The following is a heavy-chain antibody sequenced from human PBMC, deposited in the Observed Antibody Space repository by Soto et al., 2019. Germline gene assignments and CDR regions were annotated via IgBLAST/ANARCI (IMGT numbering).Heavy chain of an antibody. CDR1: GFTFSSYW. Sequence: GGSLRLSCAASGFTFSSYWMSWVRQAPGKGLEWVANIKQDGSEKYYVDSVKGRFTISRVNAKNSLYLQMNSLRAEDTAVYDCVRDLGYVCVEWLLSLDSWGQGTLVTVSS. V-gene: IGHV3-7*01. D-gene: IGHD3-3*01. J-gene: IGHJ4*02. CDR2: IKQDGSEK. CDR3: VRDLGYVCVEWLLSLDS.